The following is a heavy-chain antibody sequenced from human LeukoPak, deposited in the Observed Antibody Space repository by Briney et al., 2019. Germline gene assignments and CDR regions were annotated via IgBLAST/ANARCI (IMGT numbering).Heavy chain of an antibody. J-gene: IGHJ5*02. D-gene: IGHD2-2*01. Sequence: GASVKVSCKASGYTFTSYGISWVRQAPGQGLEWMGWISAYNGNTNYAQKLQGRVTMTTDTSTSTAYMELRSLRSDDTAVYYCARNDDVVVPAAIEGWFDPWGQGTLVTVSS. V-gene: IGHV1-18*01. CDR1: GYTFTSYG. CDR2: ISAYNGNT. CDR3: ARNDDVVVPAAIEGWFDP.